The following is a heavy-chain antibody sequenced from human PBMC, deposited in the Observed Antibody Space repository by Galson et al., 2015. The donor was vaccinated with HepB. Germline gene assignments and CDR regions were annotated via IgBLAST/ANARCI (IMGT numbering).Heavy chain of an antibody. CDR1: GYSFTSYW. CDR2: IYPGDSDT. D-gene: IGHD6-13*01. Sequence: QSGAEVKKPGESLKISCKGSGYSFTSYWIGWVRQMPGKGLEWMGIIYPGDSDTRYSPSFQGQVTISADKSISTAYLQWSSLKASDTAMYYCARHGYSSSPWVYNWFDPWGQGTLVTVSS. V-gene: IGHV5-51*01. CDR3: ARHGYSSSPWVYNWFDP. J-gene: IGHJ5*02.